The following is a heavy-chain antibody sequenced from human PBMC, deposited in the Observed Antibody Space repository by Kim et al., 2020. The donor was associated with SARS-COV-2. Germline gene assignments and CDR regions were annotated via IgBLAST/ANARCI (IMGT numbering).Heavy chain of an antibody. Sequence: GGSLRLSCAASGFTFSSYAMSWVRQAPGKGLEWVSAISGSGGSTYYADSVNGRFTISRDNSKNTLYLQMNRLRAEDTAVYYCAKAHGASDIEVGPAADYGRDVWGQGSTVTVSS. CDR2: ISGSGGST. V-gene: IGHV3-23*01. J-gene: IGHJ6*02. D-gene: IGHD2-2*01. CDR3: AKAHGASDIEVGPAADYGRDV. CDR1: GFTFSSYA.